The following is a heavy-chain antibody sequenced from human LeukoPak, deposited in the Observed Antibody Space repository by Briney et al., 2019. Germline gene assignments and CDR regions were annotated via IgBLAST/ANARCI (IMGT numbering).Heavy chain of an antibody. CDR2: IYYSGST. Sequence: SETLSLTCTVPGGSISSYYWSWIRQPPGKGLEWIGYIYYSGSTNYNPSLKSRVTISVDTSKNQFSLKLSSVTAADTAVYYCARGAVGGWVPPYYYYYGMDVWGQGTTVTVSS. J-gene: IGHJ6*02. V-gene: IGHV4-59*01. CDR1: GGSISSYY. D-gene: IGHD3-10*01. CDR3: ARGAVGGWVPPYYYYYGMDV.